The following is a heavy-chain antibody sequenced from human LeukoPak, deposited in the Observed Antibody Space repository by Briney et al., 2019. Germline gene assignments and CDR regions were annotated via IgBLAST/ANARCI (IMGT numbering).Heavy chain of an antibody. Sequence: GGSLRLSCATSGFTFSTFWMHWVRQAPGKVLVWVSRINHDGSSTNYADSVKGRFTISRDNAKNSLYLQVNSLRAEDTAVYYCARVEDYDILTGFDYWGQGTLVTVSS. D-gene: IGHD3-9*01. CDR3: ARVEDYDILTGFDY. V-gene: IGHV3-74*01. CDR2: INHDGSST. J-gene: IGHJ4*02. CDR1: GFTFSTFW.